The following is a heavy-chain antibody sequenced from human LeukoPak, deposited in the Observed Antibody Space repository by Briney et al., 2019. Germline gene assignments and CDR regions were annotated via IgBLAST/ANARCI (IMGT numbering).Heavy chain of an antibody. CDR1: GGTFSSYA. D-gene: IGHD1-7*01. CDR2: IIPIFGTA. Sequence: SVKVSCKASGGTFSSYAISWVRQDPGQGLEWIGGIIPIFGTANYAQKFQGRVTITTDESTSTAYTALRRLRSEAHALDFSSRGGELNPPDYCSQRTLVTVSS. V-gene: IGHV1-69*05. J-gene: IGHJ4*02. CDR3: SRGGELNPPDY.